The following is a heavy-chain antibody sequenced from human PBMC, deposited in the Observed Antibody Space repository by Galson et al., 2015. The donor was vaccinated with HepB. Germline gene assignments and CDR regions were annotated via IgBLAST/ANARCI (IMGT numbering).Heavy chain of an antibody. CDR2: LSNSGST. CDR3: ARMRAETVTVWNYYHMDV. Sequence: SETLSLTCTVSGGSISSYYWSWIRQPPGKGLEWIGYLSNSGSTNYNPSLRSRVTISVDTSKNQFSLKMSSVTAADTAVYYCARMRAETVTVWNYYHMDVWGKGTTVTVSS. J-gene: IGHJ6*03. D-gene: IGHD3-16*01. CDR1: GGSISSYY. V-gene: IGHV4-59*01.